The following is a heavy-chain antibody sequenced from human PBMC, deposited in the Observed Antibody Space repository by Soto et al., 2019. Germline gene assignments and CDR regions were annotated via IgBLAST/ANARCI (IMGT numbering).Heavy chain of an antibody. CDR2: INSDGSTI. V-gene: IGHV3-74*01. D-gene: IGHD6-13*01. Sequence: EVQLLESGGGLVQSGGSVRLSCAASGFTFSSLWMHWVRQAPGKGLVWVSRINSDGSTIDYADSVKGRFTISRDNAKNMVYVQMNSLRAEDKAVYYCASGSIDYSSSWYDYWGQGTLVTVSS. J-gene: IGHJ4*02. CDR3: ASGSIDYSSSWYDY. CDR1: GFTFSSLW.